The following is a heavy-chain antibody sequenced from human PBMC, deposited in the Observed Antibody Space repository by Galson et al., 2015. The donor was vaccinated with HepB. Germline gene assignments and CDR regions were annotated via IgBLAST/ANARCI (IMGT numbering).Heavy chain of an antibody. CDR1: GGTFSSYA. J-gene: IGHJ4*02. CDR2: IITIFDKT. CDR3: ARSMVRASSAWDPFDN. D-gene: IGHD1-26*01. Sequence: SVKVSCKASGGTFSSYAISWVRQAPGQGLEWMGWIITIFDKTNYAQKFKGRVTITTDKSTSTAYMEVSSLRSDDTAVYYCARSMVRASSAWDPFDNWGQGTLVTVSS. V-gene: IGHV1-69*05.